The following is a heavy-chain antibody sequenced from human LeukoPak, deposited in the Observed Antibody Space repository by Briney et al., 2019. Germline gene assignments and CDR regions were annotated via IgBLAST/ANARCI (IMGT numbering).Heavy chain of an antibody. Sequence: GSSVKVSCKASGGAFSSYAISWVRKAPGQGLEWMERIIPIFGTANYAQKFQGRVTITTDESTSTAYMELSSLISEDTAVYYCARDYSSSWYWFDPWGQGTLVTVSS. D-gene: IGHD6-13*01. J-gene: IGHJ5*02. CDR1: GGAFSSYA. CDR3: ARDYSSSWYWFDP. V-gene: IGHV1-69*05. CDR2: IIPIFGTA.